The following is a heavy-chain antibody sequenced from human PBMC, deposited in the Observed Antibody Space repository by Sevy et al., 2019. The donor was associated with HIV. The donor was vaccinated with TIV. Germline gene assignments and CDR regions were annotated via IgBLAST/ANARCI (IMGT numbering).Heavy chain of an antibody. V-gene: IGHV3-49*03. CDR3: TREKGRSRWPHHYYYYGMDV. J-gene: IGHJ6*02. Sequence: GGSLRLSCTASGFTFGDNAMSWFHQAPGKGLEWVGFIRSKAYGGTTEYAASVKGRFTISRDDSKSIAYLQMNSLKTEDTAVYYCTREKGRSRWPHHYYYYGMDVWGQGTTVTVSS. CDR1: GFTFGDNA. CDR2: IRSKAYGGTT.